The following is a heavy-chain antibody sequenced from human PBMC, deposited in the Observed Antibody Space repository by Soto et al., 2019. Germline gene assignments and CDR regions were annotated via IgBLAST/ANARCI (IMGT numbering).Heavy chain of an antibody. CDR2: INPETGGT. CDR1: GYTFTGYY. Sequence: QVQLVQSGADVNTPGASVRVSCKASGYTFTGYYVHWVREAPGQGLEWMGWINPETGGTSYAQKFQGRVTLSRDTSINTAYLELSRLRFDDAAVYFCARERYQVISDGMDVWGQGTTVTVSS. CDR3: ARERYQVISDGMDV. J-gene: IGHJ6*02. D-gene: IGHD2-2*01. V-gene: IGHV1-2*02.